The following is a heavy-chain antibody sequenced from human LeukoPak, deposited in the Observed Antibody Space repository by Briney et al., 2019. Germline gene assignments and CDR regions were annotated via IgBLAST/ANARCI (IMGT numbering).Heavy chain of an antibody. CDR3: ARGGYSTSSFDF. D-gene: IGHD6-6*01. V-gene: IGHV3-21*04. CDR2: ISSSSTYI. Sequence: GGSLRLSCAASEFIFSSYNMNWVRQAPGKGLEWVSSISSSSTYIYYVDSVKGRFTISRDNAKNSLYLQMNSLRAEDTAVYYCARGGYSTSSFDFWGQGTLVTVSS. J-gene: IGHJ4*02. CDR1: EFIFSSYN.